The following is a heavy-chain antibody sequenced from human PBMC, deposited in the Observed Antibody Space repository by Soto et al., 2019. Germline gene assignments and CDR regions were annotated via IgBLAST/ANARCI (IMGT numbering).Heavy chain of an antibody. Sequence: QMQLVQSGPEVKKPGTSVKVSCKASGFTFTSSAVQWVRQARGQRLEWIGWIVVGSGNTNYAQKFQERVNITRDMSTSTAYMELSSLRSEDTAVYYCAAVTNCSGGSCYSRFDYWGQGTLVTVSS. CDR1: GFTFTSSA. D-gene: IGHD2-15*01. CDR2: IVVGSGNT. J-gene: IGHJ4*02. V-gene: IGHV1-58*01. CDR3: AAVTNCSGGSCYSRFDY.